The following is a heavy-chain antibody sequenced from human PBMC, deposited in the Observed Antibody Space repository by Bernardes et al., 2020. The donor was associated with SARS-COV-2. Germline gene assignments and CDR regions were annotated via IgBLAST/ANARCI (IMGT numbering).Heavy chain of an antibody. CDR1: GGSISSSSYY. Sequence: SETLSLTCTVSGGSISSSSYYWGWIRQPPGKGLEWIGSIYYSGSTYYNPSLKSRVTISVDTSKNQFSLKLSSVTAADTAVYYCARHEYSYGFLLPLDWGQGTLVTVSS. V-gene: IGHV4-39*01. CDR2: IYYSGST. D-gene: IGHD5-18*01. CDR3: ARHEYSYGFLLPLD. J-gene: IGHJ4*02.